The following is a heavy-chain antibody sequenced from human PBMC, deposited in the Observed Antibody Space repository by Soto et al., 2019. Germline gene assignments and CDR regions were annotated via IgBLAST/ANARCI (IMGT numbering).Heavy chain of an antibody. Sequence: QVQLQESGPGMVKPSQTLSLTCTVSGDSVISGDYDWSWIRQHPGKGLEWIGFIQSSGSTYYNPSLRSRVMISVDMSKNQFSLKLSSVNAADSAVYYCARGGGLGYCSGGSCYGSMYWGQGTLVTVSS. D-gene: IGHD2-15*01. CDR3: ARGGGLGYCSGGSCYGSMY. V-gene: IGHV4-31*03. CDR2: IQSSGST. J-gene: IGHJ4*02. CDR1: GDSVISGDYD.